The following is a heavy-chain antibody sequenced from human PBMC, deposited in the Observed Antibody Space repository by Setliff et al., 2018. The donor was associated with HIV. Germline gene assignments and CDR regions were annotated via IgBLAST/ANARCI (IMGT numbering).Heavy chain of an antibody. D-gene: IGHD4-17*01. CDR2: IKQDGTAT. J-gene: IGHJ6*02. CDR3: ARPTNIDTLHYGSQTFYMYYYGLDV. V-gene: IGHV3-7*01. Sequence: PGGSLRLSCVASSGFAFSDNPMNWVRQAPGKGLEWVANIKQDGTATNYVDSVKGRFTISRDNAKNSLYLQMNSLRAEDTAVYFCARPTNIDTLHYGSQTFYMYYYGLDVWGQGTTVTVSS. CDR1: GFAFSDNP.